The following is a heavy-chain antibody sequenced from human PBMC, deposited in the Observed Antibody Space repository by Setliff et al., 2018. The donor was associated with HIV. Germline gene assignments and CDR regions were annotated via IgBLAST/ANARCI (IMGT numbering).Heavy chain of an antibody. CDR3: ARTPGTIWGYDY. CDR2: IHHSGST. D-gene: IGHD3-9*01. V-gene: IGHV4-38-2*01. J-gene: IGHJ4*02. Sequence: KPSETLSLTCAVSGFSISNGYYWGWIRQPPGKGLEWIGSIHHSGSTYYNPSLRSRVTISVDTSKNQFSLKLSSVTAADTAAYYCARTPGTIWGYDYWGQGTLVTVSS. CDR1: GFSISNGYY.